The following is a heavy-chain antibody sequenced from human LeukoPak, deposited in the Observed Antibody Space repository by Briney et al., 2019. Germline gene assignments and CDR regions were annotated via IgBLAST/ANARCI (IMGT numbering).Heavy chain of an antibody. CDR3: VRETWYYFDY. Sequence: GGSLRLSCAASGFTFRESYMSWVRQAPGEGLQWISYTNGAGDSIYYAGSVRGRFTMSRDNAKNSLYLQMNSLRADDTAVYYCVRETWYYFDYWGQGTLVTVSS. CDR1: GFTFRESY. CDR2: TNGAGDSI. D-gene: IGHD2-8*02. V-gene: IGHV3-11*04. J-gene: IGHJ4*02.